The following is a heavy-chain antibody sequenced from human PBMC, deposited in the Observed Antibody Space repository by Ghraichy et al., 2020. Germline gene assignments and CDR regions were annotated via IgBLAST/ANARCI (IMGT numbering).Heavy chain of an antibody. CDR2: IYYSGST. Sequence: TLSLTCTVSGGSISSGGYYWSWIRQHPGKGLEWIGYIYYSGSTYYNPSLKSRVTISVDTSKNQFSLKLSSVTAADTAVYYCARSGVAATSSYGMDVWGQGTTVTVSS. J-gene: IGHJ6*02. V-gene: IGHV4-31*03. D-gene: IGHD2-15*01. CDR1: GGSISSGGYY. CDR3: ARSGVAATSSYGMDV.